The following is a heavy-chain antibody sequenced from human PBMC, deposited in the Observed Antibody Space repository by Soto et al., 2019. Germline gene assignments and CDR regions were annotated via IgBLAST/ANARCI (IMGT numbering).Heavy chain of an antibody. D-gene: IGHD3-10*01. J-gene: IGHJ4*02. CDR3: VRGLAGSPHF. Sequence: ASVKVSCKASGYTFTSYAMHWVRQAPGQRLEWMGWINAGNGNTKYSQKFQGRVTITRDTSASTAYMELSSLRSEDTAVFLWVRGLAGSPHFRGQGPLVTV. V-gene: IGHV1-3*01. CDR2: INAGNGNT. CDR1: GYTFTSYA.